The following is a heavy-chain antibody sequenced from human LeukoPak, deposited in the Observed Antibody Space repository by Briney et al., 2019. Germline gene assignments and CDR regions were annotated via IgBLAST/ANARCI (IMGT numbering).Heavy chain of an antibody. V-gene: IGHV1-69*13. Sequence: GASVKVSCKASGGTFSSYAISWVRQAPGQGLEWMGGIIPIFGTANYAQKFQGRVTITADESTSTAYMELSSLRSEDTAVYYCARGIEAGGYGGPSLYYYYYYMDVWGKGTTVTVSS. CDR1: GGTFSSYA. J-gene: IGHJ6*03. CDR3: ARGIEAGGYGGPSLYYYYYYMDV. CDR2: IIPIFGTA. D-gene: IGHD4-23*01.